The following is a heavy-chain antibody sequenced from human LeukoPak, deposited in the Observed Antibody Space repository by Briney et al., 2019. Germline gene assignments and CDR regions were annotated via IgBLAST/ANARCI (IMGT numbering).Heavy chain of an antibody. Sequence: GGSLRLSCAASGFTFSSYWMHWVRQAPGKGLVRVSRINSDGSSTSYADSVTGRFTISRDNAKNTLYLQMNSLRAEDTAVYYCARDHGGASDYDDYYDSSDTMDYWGQGTLVTVSS. J-gene: IGHJ4*02. CDR2: INSDGSST. D-gene: IGHD3-22*01. CDR3: ARDHGGASDYDDYYDSSDTMDY. CDR1: GFTFSSYW. V-gene: IGHV3-74*01.